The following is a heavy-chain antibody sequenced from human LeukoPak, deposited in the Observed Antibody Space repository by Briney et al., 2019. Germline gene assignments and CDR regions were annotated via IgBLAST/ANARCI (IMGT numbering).Heavy chain of an antibody. D-gene: IGHD3-22*01. CDR2: IYYSGST. CDR3: ARHNYDSSAYDY. J-gene: IGHJ4*02. CDR1: GGSISSGDYY. Sequence: SETLSLTCTVSGGSISSGDYYWSWIRQPPGKGLEWIVYIYYSGSTYYNPSLKSRVTISVDTSKNQFSLKLSSVTAADTAVYYCARHNYDSSAYDYWGQGTLVTVSS. V-gene: IGHV4-30-4*08.